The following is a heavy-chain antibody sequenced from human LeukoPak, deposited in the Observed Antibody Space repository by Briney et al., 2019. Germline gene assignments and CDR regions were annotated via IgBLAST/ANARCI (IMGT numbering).Heavy chain of an antibody. CDR2: IYPNRGGT. J-gene: IGHJ4*02. CDR1: GYTFTGYN. D-gene: IGHD6-13*01. V-gene: IGHV1-2*07. CDR3: ARAGRSAAGIPHYY. Sequence: PSVKLSCTASGYTFTGYNMHWVRPAPGQGLGWMGWIYPNRGGTTYAHPFRGRVTMTRATSSTTAYLELTRLRPGDPPGIYLARAGRSAAGIPHYYWGQGTLGTVSS.